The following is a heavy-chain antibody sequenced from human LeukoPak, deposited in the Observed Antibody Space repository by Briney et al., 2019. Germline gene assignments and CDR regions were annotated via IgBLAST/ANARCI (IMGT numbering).Heavy chain of an antibody. CDR1: GFTFSSYA. D-gene: IGHD2-2*01. Sequence: GGSLRLSCAASGFTFSSYAMSWVRQAPGKGLEWVSAISGSGGSTYYADSVKGRFTISRDNSKNTLYLQMNSLRAEDTALYYCAKAQMYCSSTSCVDTAMVPFDYWGQGTLVTVSS. J-gene: IGHJ4*02. CDR2: ISGSGGST. V-gene: IGHV3-23*01. CDR3: AKAQMYCSSTSCVDTAMVPFDY.